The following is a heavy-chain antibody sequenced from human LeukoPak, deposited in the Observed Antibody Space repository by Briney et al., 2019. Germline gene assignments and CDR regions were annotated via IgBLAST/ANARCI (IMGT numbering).Heavy chain of an antibody. V-gene: IGHV3-11*04. CDR1: GSTFSDYY. D-gene: IGHD2-2*01. CDR3: ARESSYYYGMDV. J-gene: IGHJ6*04. CDR2: ISSSGSTI. Sequence: GGSLRLSCAASGSTFSDYYMSWIRQAPGKGLEWVSYISSSGSTICYADSVKGRFTISRDNAKNSLYLQMNSLRAEDTAVYYCARESSYYYGMDVWGKGTTVTVSS.